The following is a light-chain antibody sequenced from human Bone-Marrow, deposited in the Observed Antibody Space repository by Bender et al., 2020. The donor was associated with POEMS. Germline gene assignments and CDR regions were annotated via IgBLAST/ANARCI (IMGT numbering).Light chain of an antibody. V-gene: IGLV2-14*02. Sequence: QSALTQPASVSGSPGQSITISCTGTSSDVGIYNLVSWYQQLPGKAPKLMIYEGSKRPSGLSNRFSGSKSGNTASLTISGLQAEDEADYYCNSYTSSITYVFGTGTKVTVL. J-gene: IGLJ1*01. CDR2: EGS. CDR1: SSDVGIYNL. CDR3: NSYTSSITYV.